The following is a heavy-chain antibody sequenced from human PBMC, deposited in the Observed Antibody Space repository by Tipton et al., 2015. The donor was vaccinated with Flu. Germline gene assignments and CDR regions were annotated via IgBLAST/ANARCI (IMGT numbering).Heavy chain of an antibody. CDR2: VYTSGST. D-gene: IGHD6-13*01. J-gene: IGHJ4*02. Sequence: TLSLTCTVSRGSVSSGTYYWSWLRQSTGKRLEWIGRVYTSGSTNYNPSLQSRVTISADTSKNQFSLKLNSVTAADTAVYYCAIDDFGSSWYGYWGQGSLVTVSS. V-gene: IGHV4-61*02. CDR3: AIDDFGSSWYGY. CDR1: RGSVSSGTYY.